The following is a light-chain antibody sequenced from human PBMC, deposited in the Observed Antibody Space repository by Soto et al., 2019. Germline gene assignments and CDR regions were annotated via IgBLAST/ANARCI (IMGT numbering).Light chain of an antibody. CDR3: QQYNSYSPT. Sequence: DIQMTQSPSTLSASVGDRVTITCRASQSISSWLAWYQQKPGKAPKLLIYDASSLESGVPSRFSGSGSGTEFTLTISSLQTDDFETYYCQQYNSYSPTFGQGTKLEIK. J-gene: IGKJ2*01. CDR2: DAS. V-gene: IGKV1-5*01. CDR1: QSISSW.